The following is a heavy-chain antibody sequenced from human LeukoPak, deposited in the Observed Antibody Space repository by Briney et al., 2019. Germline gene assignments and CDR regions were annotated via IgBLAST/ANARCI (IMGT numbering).Heavy chain of an antibody. CDR2: INSDGSST. V-gene: IGHV3-74*01. Sequence: GGSLRLPCSASGFTFSSYAMHWARQAPGKGLVWVSRINSDGSSTTYADSVKGRFTISRDNSKNTLYLQINSLRAEDTAVYYCAKDIRITALWDFDYWGHRTMVTVSS. J-gene: IGHJ4*01. CDR3: AKDIRITALWDFDY. D-gene: IGHD3-16*01. CDR1: GFTFSSYA.